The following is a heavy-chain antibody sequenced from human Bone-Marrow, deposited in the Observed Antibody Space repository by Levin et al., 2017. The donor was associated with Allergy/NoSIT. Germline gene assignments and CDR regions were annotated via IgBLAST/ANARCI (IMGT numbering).Heavy chain of an antibody. CDR2: FVPFFGTA. Sequence: AASVKVSCKASGGAFSSYGFSWVRQAPGQGLEWMGGFVPFFGTAHYAQKFQGRLTITVDESTSTGYMELSSLRSEDTAVYYCARDSVDEGDSLIHMDVWGQGTTVTVSS. V-gene: IGHV1-69*13. J-gene: IGHJ6*02. D-gene: IGHD4-17*01. CDR3: ARDSVDEGDSLIHMDV. CDR1: GGAFSSYG.